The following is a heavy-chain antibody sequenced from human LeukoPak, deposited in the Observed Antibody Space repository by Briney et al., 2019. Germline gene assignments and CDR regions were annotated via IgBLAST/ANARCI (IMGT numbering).Heavy chain of an antibody. CDR1: GDSISSYY. D-gene: IGHD6-13*01. J-gene: IGHJ4*02. V-gene: IGHV4-59*01. CDR3: AGSTEIADTNRKYYFDY. CDR2: IYYSGST. Sequence: SETLSLTCTVSGDSISSYYWNWVRQPPGKGLEWIGYIYYSGSTNCNPSLKSRVTISIDTSKNQFSLKLRSVTAADTAVYYCAGSTEIADTNRKYYFDYWGQGTLVTVSS.